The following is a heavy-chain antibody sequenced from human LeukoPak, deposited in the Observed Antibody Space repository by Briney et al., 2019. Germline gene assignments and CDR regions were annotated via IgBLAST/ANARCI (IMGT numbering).Heavy chain of an antibody. CDR3: ARDNGSGSYYRWAFDI. V-gene: IGHV1-8*01. Sequence: ASVKVSCKASGYTFTSYGINWVRQATGQGLEWMGWMNPNSGNTGYAQKFQGRVTMTRNTSISTAYMELSSLRSEDTAVYYCARDNGSGSYYRWAFDIWGQGTMVTVSS. D-gene: IGHD3-10*01. CDR1: GYTFTSYG. J-gene: IGHJ3*02. CDR2: MNPNSGNT.